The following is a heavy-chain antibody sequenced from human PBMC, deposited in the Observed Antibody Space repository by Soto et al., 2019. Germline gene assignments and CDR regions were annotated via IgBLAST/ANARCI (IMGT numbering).Heavy chain of an antibody. Sequence: SETLSLTCTVSGGSMSRYYWTWIRQPPGKGLEWIGNIHYTGSTNYNPSLKSRVTILLGTSTSQFSLKVSSVTAADTAVYYCARDLTSSSTDGRLDAWGHGTLVTVSS. CDR3: ARDLTSSSTDGRLDA. D-gene: IGHD6-6*01. J-gene: IGHJ5*01. CDR2: IHYTGST. CDR1: GGSMSRYY. V-gene: IGHV4-59*01.